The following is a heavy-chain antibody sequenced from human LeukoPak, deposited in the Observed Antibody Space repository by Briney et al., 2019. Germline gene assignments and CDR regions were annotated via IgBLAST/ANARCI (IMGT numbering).Heavy chain of an antibody. V-gene: IGHV1-8*01. CDR1: GYTFTSYD. Sequence: EASVKVSCKASGYTFTSYDINRVRQATGQGLEWMGWMNPNSGNTGYAQKFQGRVTMTRNTSISTAYMELSSLRSEDTAVYYCARGLGCSGGCCYSYWFDPWGQGTLVTVSS. CDR2: MNPNSGNT. D-gene: IGHD2-15*01. J-gene: IGHJ5*02. CDR3: ARGLGCSGGCCYSYWFDP.